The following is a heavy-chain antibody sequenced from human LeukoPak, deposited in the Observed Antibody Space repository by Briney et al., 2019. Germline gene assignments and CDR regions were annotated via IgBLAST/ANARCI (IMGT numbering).Heavy chain of an antibody. V-gene: IGHV1-69*04. CDR2: IIPILGIA. D-gene: IGHD3-16*01. Sequence: ASVKVSCKASGGTFSSYAISWVRQAPGQGLEWMGRIIPILGIANYAQKFQGRVTITADKSTSTAYMELSSLRSEDTAAYYCARFGSGFDPWGQGTLVTVSS. CDR3: ARFGSGFDP. CDR1: GGTFSSYA. J-gene: IGHJ5*02.